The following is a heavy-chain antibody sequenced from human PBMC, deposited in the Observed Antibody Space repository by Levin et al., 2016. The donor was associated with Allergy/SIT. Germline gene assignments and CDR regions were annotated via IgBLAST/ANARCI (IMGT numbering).Heavy chain of an antibody. CDR3: AKDQFAIRFGELPNFDY. V-gene: IGHV3-64*04. Sequence: GGSLRLSCSASGFTFSSYAMHWVRQAPGKGLEYVSAISSNGGSTYYADSVKGRFTISRDNSKNTLYLQMNSLRAEDTAVYYCAKDQFAIRFGELPNFDYWGQGTLVTVSS. CDR1: GFTFSSYA. CDR2: ISSNGGST. J-gene: IGHJ4*02. D-gene: IGHD3-10*01.